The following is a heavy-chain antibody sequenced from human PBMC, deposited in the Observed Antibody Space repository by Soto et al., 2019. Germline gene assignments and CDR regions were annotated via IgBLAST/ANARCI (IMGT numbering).Heavy chain of an antibody. J-gene: IGHJ4*02. Sequence: QVQLQESGPGLVKPSQTLSLTCTVSGGSISSSGYYCSWLRQHPRQGLEWNGYIYYIGSTYYNPALKSRVTISVDTPKNQFSLKLSSVTAADTAVYYCARWYGGNTGDYWGQGTLVTVSS. CDR2: IYYIGST. V-gene: IGHV4-31*03. CDR1: GGSISSSGYY. D-gene: IGHD2-15*01. CDR3: ARWYGGNTGDY.